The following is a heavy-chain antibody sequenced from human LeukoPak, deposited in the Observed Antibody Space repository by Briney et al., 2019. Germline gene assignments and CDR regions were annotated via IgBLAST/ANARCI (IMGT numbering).Heavy chain of an antibody. CDR2: MSSSDDGR. D-gene: IGHD2-15*01. V-gene: IGHV3-23*01. Sequence: GGSLRLSCATSGFSFSSYAMSWVRQAPGKGLEWVSAMSSSDDGRYYAASVRGRFTISRDTSRSTLYLQMNSPRAEDAAVYYCAKAPVTSCRGAFCYPFDYWGQGTLVTVSS. CDR1: GFSFSSYA. J-gene: IGHJ4*02. CDR3: AKAPVTSCRGAFCYPFDY.